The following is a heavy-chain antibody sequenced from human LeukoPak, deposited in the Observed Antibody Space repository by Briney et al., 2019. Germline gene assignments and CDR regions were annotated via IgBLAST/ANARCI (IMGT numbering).Heavy chain of an antibody. CDR3: ARQGKMNLVRGTFWYFDL. CDR1: GGSVSSDS. V-gene: IGHV4-59*08. D-gene: IGHD3-10*01. J-gene: IGHJ2*01. CDR2: IYNTGSS. Sequence: SETLSLTCTVSGGSVSSDSWNWIRQSPGRGLEFIGYIYNTGSSNHNPSLKNRVTISLDKSKRQLPLELSSVTAADTAIYYCARQGKMNLVRGTFWYFDLWGRGTLVTVSS.